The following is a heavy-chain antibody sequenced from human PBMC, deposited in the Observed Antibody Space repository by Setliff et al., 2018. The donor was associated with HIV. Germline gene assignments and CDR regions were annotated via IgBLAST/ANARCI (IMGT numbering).Heavy chain of an antibody. CDR3: ARILVAAAGTGFDP. CDR1: GVSISNYY. J-gene: IGHJ5*02. D-gene: IGHD6-13*01. V-gene: IGHV4-59*12. Sequence: SETLSLTCTVSGVSISNYYWSWIRQPPGKGLEWIGYMYYSGSANYNPSLKSRVIISIDKSKNKFSLKVSSVTAADTAVYYCARILVAAAGTGFDPWGQGILVTVSS. CDR2: MYYSGSA.